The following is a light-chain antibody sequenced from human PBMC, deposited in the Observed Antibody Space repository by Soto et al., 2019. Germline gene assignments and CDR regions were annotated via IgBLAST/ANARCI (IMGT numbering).Light chain of an antibody. J-gene: IGKJ5*01. V-gene: IGKV3-15*01. CDR1: QSISNH. CDR2: RAS. Sequence: EVVMTQSPATLSVSPGERATLSCRASQSISNHLAGYQQKPGQAPRLLLYRASTRAPGVPARFSGSGSGTEFTLTISSLQSEDFAVYYCQQYNSWPPITFGQGTRLEIK. CDR3: QQYNSWPPIT.